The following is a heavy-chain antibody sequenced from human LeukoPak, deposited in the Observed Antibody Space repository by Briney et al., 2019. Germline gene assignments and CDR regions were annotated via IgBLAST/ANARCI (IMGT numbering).Heavy chain of an antibody. CDR2: ISSSSSYI. CDR3: ARDLGWLQFLFDY. CDR1: GFTFSSYS. Sequence: PGGSLRLSCAASGFTFSSYSMNWVRQAPGKGLEWVSSISSSSSYIYYADSVKGRFTISRDNAKNSLYLQMNSLRAEDTAVYYCARDLGWLQFLFDYWGQGTLVTVSS. J-gene: IGHJ4*02. D-gene: IGHD5-24*01. V-gene: IGHV3-21*01.